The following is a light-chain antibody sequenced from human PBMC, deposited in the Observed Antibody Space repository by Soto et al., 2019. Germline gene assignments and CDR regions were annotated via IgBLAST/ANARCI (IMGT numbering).Light chain of an antibody. Sequence: EVVLTQSPATLSLSPGERATLSCRASQSVSSYLAWYQQRPGQAPRLLIYDASNRATGIPARFSGSGSGTDFTLTISSLEPEDFAVYYCQQRTNWPFTFGGGTTGDIK. J-gene: IGKJ4*01. CDR2: DAS. CDR1: QSVSSY. V-gene: IGKV3-11*01. CDR3: QQRTNWPFT.